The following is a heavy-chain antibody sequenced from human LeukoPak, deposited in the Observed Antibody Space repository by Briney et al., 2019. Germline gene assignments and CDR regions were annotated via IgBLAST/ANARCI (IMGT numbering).Heavy chain of an antibody. D-gene: IGHD6-13*01. V-gene: IGHV3-30*19. CDR2: ISYDGSNK. CDR1: GFTFSNHA. Sequence: GGSLRLSCAASGFTFSNHAMHWVRQAPGKGLEWVAVISYDGSNKYYADSVKGRFTISRDNSKNTLYLQMNSLRAEDTAVYYCARGIAAAGTPLDYWGQGTLVTVSS. J-gene: IGHJ4*02. CDR3: ARGIAAAGTPLDY.